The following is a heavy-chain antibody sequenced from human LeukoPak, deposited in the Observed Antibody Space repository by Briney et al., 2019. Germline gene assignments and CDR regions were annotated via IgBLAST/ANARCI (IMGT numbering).Heavy chain of an antibody. V-gene: IGHV4-34*01. CDR1: GGSFSGYY. Sequence: SETLSLTCAVYGGSFSGYYWSWIRQPPGKGLEWIREINHSGSTNYNPSLKSRVTISVDTSKNQFSLKLSSVTAADTAVYYCARLVSGSGSYSDHGYYYYMDVWGKGTTVTISS. J-gene: IGHJ6*03. CDR3: ARLVSGSGSYSDHGYYYYMDV. D-gene: IGHD3-10*01. CDR2: INHSGST.